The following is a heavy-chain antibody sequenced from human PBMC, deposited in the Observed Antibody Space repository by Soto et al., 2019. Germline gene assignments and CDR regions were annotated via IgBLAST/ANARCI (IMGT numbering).Heavy chain of an antibody. V-gene: IGHV3-23*01. CDR1: GFTFSTHA. Sequence: GGSLRLSCVASGFTFSTHAMSWVRQAPGKGLEWVSTFSGSGGNIYYAESVKGRLTISRDDSKNTLYLQMSSLRVEDTAVYYCAKDPPWTVGPLAMDVWGQGTTVTV. CDR2: FSGSGGNI. CDR3: AKDPPWTVGPLAMDV. J-gene: IGHJ6*02. D-gene: IGHD2-2*01.